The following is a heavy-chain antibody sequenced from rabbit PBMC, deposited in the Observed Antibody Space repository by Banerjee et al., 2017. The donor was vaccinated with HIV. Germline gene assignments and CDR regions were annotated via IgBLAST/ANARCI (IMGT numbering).Heavy chain of an antibody. CDR1: GFSFSSDYY. Sequence: QEQLEESGGDLVKPEGSLTLTCTASGFSFSSDYYMSWVRQAPGKGLEWIGCIYTGSGSTWYASWAKGRFTISKTSSTTVTLQMTSLTAADTATYFCARGTNSAGYSVNLWGQGTLVTVS. V-gene: IGHV1S45*01. J-gene: IGHJ4*01. D-gene: IGHD7-1*01. CDR2: IYTGSGST. CDR3: ARGTNSAGYSVNL.